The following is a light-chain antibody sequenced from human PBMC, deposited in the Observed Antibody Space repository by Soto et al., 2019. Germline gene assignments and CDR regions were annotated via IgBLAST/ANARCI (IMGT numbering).Light chain of an antibody. CDR3: SSYTSSSTPLV. V-gene: IGLV2-14*01. CDR1: SSDVGGYNY. J-gene: IGLJ1*01. CDR2: DVS. Sequence: QSALTQPASVSGSPGQSITISCTGTSSDVGGYNYVSWYQQHPGKAPKLMIYDVSNRPSGVSNRFSGSKSGNTASLTISGLQAEDEADYYSSSYTSSSTPLVFGTGTKVTVL.